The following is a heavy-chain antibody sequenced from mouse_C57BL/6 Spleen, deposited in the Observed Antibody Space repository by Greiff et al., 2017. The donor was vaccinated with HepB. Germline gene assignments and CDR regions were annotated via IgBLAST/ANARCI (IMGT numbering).Heavy chain of an antibody. D-gene: IGHD1-1*01. CDR3: AREGTYGSLAY. CDR2: ISYSGST. CDR1: GYSITSGYD. J-gene: IGHJ3*01. Sequence: EVKLLESGPGMVKPSQSLSLTCTVTGYSITSGYDWHWIRHFPGNKLEWMGYISYSGSTNYNPSLKSRISITHDTSKNHFFLKLNSVTTEDTATYYCAREGTYGSLAYWGQGTLVTVSA. V-gene: IGHV3-1*01.